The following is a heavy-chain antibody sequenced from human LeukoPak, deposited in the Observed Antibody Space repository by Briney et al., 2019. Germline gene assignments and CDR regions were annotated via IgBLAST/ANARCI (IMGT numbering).Heavy chain of an antibody. CDR1: GCTFSTYA. CDR2: ITGSGAST. Sequence: PGGSLRLSCAASGCTFSTYAMSWVRQAPGKGLEWVSGITGSGASTYYTDSVKGWFTISRDNSKNTLYLQMSSLRPEDTAVYCCAKDLPAAYFDYWGQGTLVTVSS. D-gene: IGHD2-2*01. CDR3: AKDLPAAYFDY. V-gene: IGHV3-23*01. J-gene: IGHJ4*02.